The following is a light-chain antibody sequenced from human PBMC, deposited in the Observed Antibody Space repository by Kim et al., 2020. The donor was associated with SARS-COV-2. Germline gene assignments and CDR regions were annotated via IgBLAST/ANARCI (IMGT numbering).Light chain of an antibody. CDR2: TTS. CDR1: QAISSW. J-gene: IGKJ4*01. V-gene: IGKV1-12*01. Sequence: ASVCARVTITGRASQAISSWLAWYQQKPRKAPKLLIYTTSSLQTGVPSRFSGSGSGTDFTLTISSLQPEDFATYYCQQANSFPLTFGGGTKVDIK. CDR3: QQANSFPLT.